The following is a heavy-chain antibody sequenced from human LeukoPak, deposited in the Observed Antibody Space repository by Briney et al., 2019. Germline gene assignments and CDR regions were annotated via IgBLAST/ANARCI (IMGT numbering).Heavy chain of an antibody. V-gene: IGHV3-74*01. D-gene: IGHD3-10*01. Sequence: AGGSLRLSCAASGFTFSSYWMHWVRQAPGKGLVWVSRINSDGSITNYADSVKGRFSISRDNAKNTLYLQMSSLRAEDTAVYYCARDRGPRTGFMVREAYDYWGQGTLVTVSS. J-gene: IGHJ4*02. CDR3: ARDRGPRTGFMVREAYDY. CDR1: GFTFSSYW. CDR2: INSDGSIT.